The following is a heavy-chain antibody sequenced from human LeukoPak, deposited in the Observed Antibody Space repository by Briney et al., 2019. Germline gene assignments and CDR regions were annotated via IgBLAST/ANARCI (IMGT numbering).Heavy chain of an antibody. CDR1: GFTFASYA. D-gene: IGHD3-10*01. CDR2: ISSDGTTE. V-gene: IGHV3-30-3*01. J-gene: IGHJ4*02. CDR3: ARGRDSGSFIIDY. Sequence: PGGSLRLSCAGSGFTFASYAVHWVRQAPGKRLEWVAFISSDGTTEHYRDSVKGRFTLSRDNSKNTVSLQMNSLGTKDTAVYYCARGRDSGSFIIDYWGQGTLVTVSS.